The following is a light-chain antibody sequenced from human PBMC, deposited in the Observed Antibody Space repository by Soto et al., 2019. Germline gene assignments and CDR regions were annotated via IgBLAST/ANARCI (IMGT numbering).Light chain of an antibody. V-gene: IGLV2-23*01. Sequence: QSALTQPASVSASPGHSITISFTGTSSDVGSYNLVSWYQHHPGKAPKLIIYEGGNRPSGVSNRFSASKSGNTASLTISGLQAEDEADYYCSSYAGAVVFGGGTKLTVL. CDR1: SSDVGSYNL. J-gene: IGLJ2*01. CDR2: EGG. CDR3: SSYAGAVV.